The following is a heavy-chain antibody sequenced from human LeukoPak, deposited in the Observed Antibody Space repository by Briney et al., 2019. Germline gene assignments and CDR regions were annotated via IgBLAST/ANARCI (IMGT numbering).Heavy chain of an antibody. CDR1: GFTVRNSY. CDR2: IYSGGST. Sequence: GGSLRLSCAASGFTVRNSYMSWVCQAPGKGLEWVSVIYSGGSTYYADSVKGRFTISRDNSKNTLYLQMNSLGAEDTAVYYCARDSGTTVTGYYYYYMDVWGKGTTVTVSS. D-gene: IGHD4-17*01. V-gene: IGHV3-66*02. CDR3: ARDSGTTVTGYYYYYMDV. J-gene: IGHJ6*03.